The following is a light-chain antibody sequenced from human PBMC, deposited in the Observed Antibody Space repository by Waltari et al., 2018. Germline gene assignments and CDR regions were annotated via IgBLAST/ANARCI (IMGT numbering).Light chain of an antibody. Sequence: ILLTQSPSPLSASVGDRVTITFRASQGISNYLAWYQQKPGNAPNLLIYAVSTLQSGVPSKCSGGGSGTDFTLPISSLQAEDVATYYCQQLNSYQWTFGQGTRVEIK. J-gene: IGKJ1*01. CDR3: QQLNSYQWT. V-gene: IGKV1-9*01. CDR2: AVS. CDR1: QGISNY.